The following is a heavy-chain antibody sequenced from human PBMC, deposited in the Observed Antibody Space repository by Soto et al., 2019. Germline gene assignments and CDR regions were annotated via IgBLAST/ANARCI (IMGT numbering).Heavy chain of an antibody. CDR3: AKATISTASDY. CDR2: ISSSSSYI. Sequence: GSLRLSCAASGFTFSSYSMNWVHQAPGKGLEWVSSISSSSSYIYYADSVKGRLTISRDNAKNSLYLQMKSLRAEDTAVYYCAKATISTASDYWGQGTMVTVSS. J-gene: IGHJ4*02. CDR1: GFTFSSYS. V-gene: IGHV3-21*01. D-gene: IGHD2-21*02.